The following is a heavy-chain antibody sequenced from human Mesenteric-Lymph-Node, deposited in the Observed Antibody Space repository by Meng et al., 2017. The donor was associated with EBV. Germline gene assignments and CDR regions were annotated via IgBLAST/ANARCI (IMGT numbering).Heavy chain of an antibody. CDR1: GGSTSSGGNL. V-gene: IGHV4-30-2*01. Sequence: ELRWFCSGLVKPSETLSHTVSISGGSTSSGGNLWSWIRQPPGKALEWIGYIYPSGSTSYYPSLKSRVSMSIDRSNNQFSLKLTSVTAADTAVYYCVGNYGGNLGWFDPWGQGTLVTVSS. CDR3: VGNYGGNLGWFDP. D-gene: IGHD4/OR15-4a*01. J-gene: IGHJ5*02. CDR2: IYPSGST.